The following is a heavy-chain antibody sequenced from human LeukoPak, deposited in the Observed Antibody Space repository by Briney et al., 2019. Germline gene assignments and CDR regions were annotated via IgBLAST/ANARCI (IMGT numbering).Heavy chain of an antibody. V-gene: IGHV3-64*01. CDR3: ARDRITMVRGVLWRGYFDY. Sequence: GGSLRLSCAASGFTFSSYAMHWVRQAPGKGLEYVSAISSNGGSTYYANSVKGRFTISRDNSKNTLYLQMGSLRAEDKAVYYCARDRITMVRGVLWRGYFDYWGQGTLVSVSS. CDR1: GFTFSSYA. D-gene: IGHD3-10*01. J-gene: IGHJ4*02. CDR2: ISSNGGST.